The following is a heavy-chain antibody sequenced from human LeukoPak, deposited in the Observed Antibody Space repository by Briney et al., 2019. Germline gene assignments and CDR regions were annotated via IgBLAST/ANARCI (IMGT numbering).Heavy chain of an antibody. J-gene: IGHJ6*03. V-gene: IGHV3-21*01. CDR2: ISSSSSYI. CDR1: GFTFSSYS. CDR3: ARDPGWELLNYYYYYMDV. Sequence: KPGGSLRLSCAASGFTFSSYSMNWVRQAPGKGLEWVSSISSSSSYIYYADSVKGRFTISRDNAKNSLYLQMNSLRAEDTAGYYCARDPGWELLNYYYYYMDVWGKGTTVTASS. D-gene: IGHD1-26*01.